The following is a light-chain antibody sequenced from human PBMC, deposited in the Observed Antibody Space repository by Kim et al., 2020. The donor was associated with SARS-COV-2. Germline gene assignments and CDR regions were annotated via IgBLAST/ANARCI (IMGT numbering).Light chain of an antibody. CDR1: QSVSSD. J-gene: IGKJ2*01. Sequence: SRSLSPGEGATLSRRASQSVSSDFAWYQQKPGQAPRLLIYDTSKRATGTPARFSGSGSGTDFTLTISSLESEDSAIYYWQQRTNWLFGQGTKLEI. CDR3: QQRTNWL. CDR2: DTS. V-gene: IGKV3-11*01.